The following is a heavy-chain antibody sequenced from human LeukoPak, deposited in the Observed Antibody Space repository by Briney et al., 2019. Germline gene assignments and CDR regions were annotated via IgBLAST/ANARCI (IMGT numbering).Heavy chain of an antibody. Sequence: SGGSLRLSCAASGFTFSSYAMHWVRQAPGKGLEWVAVISYDGSNKYYADSVKGRFTISRDNSKNTLYLQMNSLRAEDTAVYYCARAAAGPTYYYYYMDVWGKGTTVTVSS. CDR3: ARAAAGPTYYYYYMDV. D-gene: IGHD6-13*01. J-gene: IGHJ6*03. CDR2: ISYDGSNK. CDR1: GFTFSSYA. V-gene: IGHV3-30*04.